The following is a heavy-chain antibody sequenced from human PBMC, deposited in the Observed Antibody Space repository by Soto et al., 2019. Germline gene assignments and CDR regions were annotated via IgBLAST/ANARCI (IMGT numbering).Heavy chain of an antibody. V-gene: IGHV1-69*13. Sequence: AASVKVSCKASGGTFSSYAISWVRQAPGQGLEWVGGIIPIFGTANYAQKFQGRVTITADESTSTAYMELSSLRSEDTAVYYCARGAGIVVVPAAINYYYYGMDVWGQGTTVTVSS. J-gene: IGHJ6*02. CDR1: GGTFSSYA. D-gene: IGHD2-2*01. CDR2: IIPIFGTA. CDR3: ARGAGIVVVPAAINYYYYGMDV.